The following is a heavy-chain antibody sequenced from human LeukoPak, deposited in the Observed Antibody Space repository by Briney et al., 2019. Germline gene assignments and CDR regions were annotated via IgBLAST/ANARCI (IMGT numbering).Heavy chain of an antibody. J-gene: IGHJ4*02. CDR2: ISSGSGYI. CDR3: ARMPGGSGTSDDY. D-gene: IGHD3-10*01. V-gene: IGHV3-21*01. CDR1: GFTLSSYS. Sequence: PGGSLRLSCAASGFTLSSYSMNWVRQAPGKGLEWVSSISSGSGYIYYADSVKGRFTISRDNAKNSLYLQMNSLRAEDTAVYYCARMPGGSGTSDDYWGQGTLVTVPS.